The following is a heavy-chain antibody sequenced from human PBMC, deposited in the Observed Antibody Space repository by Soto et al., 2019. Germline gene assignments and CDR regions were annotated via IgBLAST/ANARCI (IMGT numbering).Heavy chain of an antibody. J-gene: IGHJ3*02. Sequence: GASVKVSCKASGYNFINFGISWVRQAPGQGLEWMGIINPSGGSTSYAQKFQGRVTMTRDTSTSTVYMELSSLRSEDTAVYYCARDPGYDYIWGSYRDDAFDIWGQGTMVTVSS. D-gene: IGHD3-16*02. CDR2: INPSGGST. CDR1: GYNFINFG. V-gene: IGHV1-46*03. CDR3: ARDPGYDYIWGSYRDDAFDI.